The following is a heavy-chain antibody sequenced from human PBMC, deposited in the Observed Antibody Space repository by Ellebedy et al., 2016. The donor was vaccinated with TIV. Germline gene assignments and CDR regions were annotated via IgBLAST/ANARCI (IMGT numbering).Heavy chain of an antibody. Sequence: GSLRLSCAVYGGSFSGYYWSWIRQPPGKGLEWIGEINHNGKTNYSPSLKSRVTVSVDTSKNQFSLKLSSVTAADTAVYYCARGLTYCGGDCSGYFQHWGQGTLVTVSS. J-gene: IGHJ1*01. CDR3: ARGLTYCGGDCSGYFQH. V-gene: IGHV4-34*01. CDR1: GGSFSGYY. D-gene: IGHD2-21*02. CDR2: INHNGKT.